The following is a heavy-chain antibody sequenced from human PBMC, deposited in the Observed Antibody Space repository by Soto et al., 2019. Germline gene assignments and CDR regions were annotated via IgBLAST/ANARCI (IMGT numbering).Heavy chain of an antibody. J-gene: IGHJ4*02. CDR2: IQDRGSPI. D-gene: IGHD2-15*01. Sequence: DVQLVESGGGLAQPGGSLRLSCEVSGLTFSRVEMNWVRQAPGKGLEWVAYIQDRGSPIYYGESVKGRFTISRDNAKNTLYLQMSSLTAEDTAVYYCARGYHHGSHFGHWGQGVLVTVSS. CDR3: ARGYHHGSHFGH. CDR1: GLTFSRVE. V-gene: IGHV3-48*03.